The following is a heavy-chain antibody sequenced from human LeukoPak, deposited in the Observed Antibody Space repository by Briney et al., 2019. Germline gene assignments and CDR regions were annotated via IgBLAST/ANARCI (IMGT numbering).Heavy chain of an antibody. CDR1: GYSFTNYW. Sequence: GESLKISCQGSGYSFTNYWIGWVRQMPGKGLEWMGIIYPHGSDTRYSPSFQGQVTISADKSINTAFLQWNSLKASDTAMYYCARGIVVVSATNAFDIWGLGTMVTVSS. CDR2: IYPHGSDT. V-gene: IGHV5-51*01. J-gene: IGHJ3*02. CDR3: ARGIVVVSATNAFDI. D-gene: IGHD2-15*01.